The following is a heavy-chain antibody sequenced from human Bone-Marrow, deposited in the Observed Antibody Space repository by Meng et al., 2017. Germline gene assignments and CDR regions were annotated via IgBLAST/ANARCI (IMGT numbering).Heavy chain of an antibody. J-gene: IGHJ4*02. CDR3: TRRASFFGAGSFDW. V-gene: IGHV4-39*07. D-gene: IGHD3-10*01. CDR2: IHQSGST. Sequence: GSLRLSCNVSGGSISSRSYYWAWIRQPPGKTMEWIGSIHQSGSTYYNPSLKSRIIMSADMSKNQFSLKVWSVTAADTAVYYCTRRASFFGAGSFDWWSQGTLVTVSS. CDR1: GGSISSRSYY.